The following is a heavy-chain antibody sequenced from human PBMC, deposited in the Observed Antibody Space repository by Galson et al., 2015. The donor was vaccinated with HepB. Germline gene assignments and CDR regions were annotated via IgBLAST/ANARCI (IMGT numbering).Heavy chain of an antibody. CDR3: AKDRSIAAAGTDYYYYGMDV. Sequence: SLRLSCAASGFTFSSYGMHWVRQAPGKGLEWVAVISYDGSNKYYADSVKGRFTISRDNSKNTLYLQMNSLRAEDTAVYYCAKDRSIAAAGTDYYYYGMDVWGQGTTVTVSS. CDR1: GFTFSSYG. V-gene: IGHV3-30*18. J-gene: IGHJ6*02. CDR2: ISYDGSNK. D-gene: IGHD6-13*01.